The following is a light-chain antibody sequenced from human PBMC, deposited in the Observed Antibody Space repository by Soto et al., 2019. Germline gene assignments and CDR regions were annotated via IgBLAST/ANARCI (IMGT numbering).Light chain of an antibody. CDR1: QSVSSSS. Sequence: IVLTQSPGILSLSPGERATLSCRASQSVSSSSLAWYQQKPGQAPRLLIYGASSRSTGIPDRFSGSGSGTDFTLTISRLEPEDFAVYYCQQYGSSITFGQGTRLETK. J-gene: IGKJ5*01. CDR3: QQYGSSIT. V-gene: IGKV3-20*01. CDR2: GAS.